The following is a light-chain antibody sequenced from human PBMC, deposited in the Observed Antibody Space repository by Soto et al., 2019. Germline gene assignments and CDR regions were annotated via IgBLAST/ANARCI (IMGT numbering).Light chain of an antibody. V-gene: IGKV3-20*01. CDR2: GAS. CDR1: QSVSSSY. CDR3: QQYCSSPPYT. J-gene: IGKJ2*01. Sequence: EIVLTQSPGTLSLSPGERATLSCRASQSVSSSYLAWYQQKPGQAPRLLIYGASSRATGIPDRFSGSGSGTAFTLTISSLEPEDFPVYYCQQYCSSPPYTFGQRTKLHIK.